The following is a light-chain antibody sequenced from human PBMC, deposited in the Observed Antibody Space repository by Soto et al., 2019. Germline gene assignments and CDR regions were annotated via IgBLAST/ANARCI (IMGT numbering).Light chain of an antibody. Sequence: EIVLTQSSGTLSLSPGEGATLSCRASQTISSFLAWYQQKRGQAPRLLIHGASNRATGIPDRFSGSGSGTDFTLTITRLEPEDFAVYYCQQYGGSPRTFGQGTKVEVK. V-gene: IGKV3-20*01. CDR1: QTISSF. CDR2: GAS. CDR3: QQYGGSPRT. J-gene: IGKJ1*01.